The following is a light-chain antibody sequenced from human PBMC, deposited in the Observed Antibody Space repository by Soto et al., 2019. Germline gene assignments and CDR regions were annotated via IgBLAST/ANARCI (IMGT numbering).Light chain of an antibody. CDR2: DAS. CDR1: QSVSSF. V-gene: IGKV3-11*01. CDR3: QPRSHSFT. Sequence: IGVSKSPATLSLHPRKRATLSCRASQSVSSFLAWYQQKPGQAPRLLIYDASNRATGIPARFSGSGSGTDFTLTIGSLEPDDFAVYYCQPRSHSFTFGPGTKVDI. J-gene: IGKJ3*01.